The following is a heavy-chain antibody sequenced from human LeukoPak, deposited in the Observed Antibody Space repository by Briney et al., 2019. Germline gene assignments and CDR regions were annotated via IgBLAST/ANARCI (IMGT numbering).Heavy chain of an antibody. CDR3: TREMATTIPYPFDY. Sequence: GGSLRLSCAASGFTFSGSAMHWVRQASGKGLEWVGRIRSKANNYATAYAASVKGRFTISRDDSKNTAYLQMNSLKTEDTAVYYRTREMATTIPYPFDYWGQGTLVTVSS. V-gene: IGHV3-73*01. CDR1: GFTFSGSA. CDR2: IRSKANNYAT. J-gene: IGHJ4*02. D-gene: IGHD5-24*01.